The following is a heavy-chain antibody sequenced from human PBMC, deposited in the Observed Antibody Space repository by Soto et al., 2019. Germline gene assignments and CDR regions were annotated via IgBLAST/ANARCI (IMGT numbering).Heavy chain of an antibody. CDR2: IYYIGST. D-gene: IGHD3-3*01. V-gene: IGHV4-30-4*01. J-gene: IGHJ4*02. Sequence: QVQLQESGPGLVKPSQTLSLTCTVSGDSISSGDYYWSWIRQPPGKGLEWIGYIYYIGSTYYSPSLKSRVTISVDTSKNQFSLKLNSVTAADTAVYYCARGPGGFTIFGDWGQGTLVTVSS. CDR3: ARGPGGFTIFGD. CDR1: GDSISSGDYY.